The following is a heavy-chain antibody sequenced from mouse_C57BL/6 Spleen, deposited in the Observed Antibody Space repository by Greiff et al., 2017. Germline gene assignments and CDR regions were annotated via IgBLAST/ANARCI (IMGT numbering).Heavy chain of an antibody. J-gene: IGHJ2*01. CDR1: GFNIKNTY. V-gene: IGHV14-3*01. D-gene: IGHD4-1*01. CDR3: ARPTLTAFYYFDY. CDR2: IDPANGNT. Sequence: VQLKESVAELVRPGASVKLSCTASGFNIKNTYMHWVKQRPEQGLEWIGRIDPANGNTKYAPKFQGKATITADTASNTAYLQLSSLTSEDTAIYYCARPTLTAFYYFDYWGQGTTLTVSA.